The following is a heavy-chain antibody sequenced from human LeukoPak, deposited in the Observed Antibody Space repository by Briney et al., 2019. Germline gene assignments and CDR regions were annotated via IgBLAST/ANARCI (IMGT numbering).Heavy chain of an antibody. V-gene: IGHV1-2*02. J-gene: IGHJ6*03. Sequence: ASVKVSCKASGYTFTGYYMHWVRQAPGQGLEWMGWINPNSGGTNYAQKFQGRVTMTMDTSISTAYMELSRLRSDDTAVYYCARDSGSGGEDYMDVWGKGTTVTVSS. D-gene: IGHD2-15*01. CDR3: ARDSGSGGEDYMDV. CDR2: INPNSGGT. CDR1: GYTFTGYY.